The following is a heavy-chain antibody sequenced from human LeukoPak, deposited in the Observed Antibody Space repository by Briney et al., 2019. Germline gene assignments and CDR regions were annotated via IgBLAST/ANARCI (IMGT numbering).Heavy chain of an antibody. CDR3: ARALLVVVPAANYYYYGMDV. CDR1: GYTFTSYG. D-gene: IGHD2-2*01. CDR2: ISAYNGNT. Sequence: GASVKVSCKASGYTFTSYGISWVRQAPGQGLEWMGWISAYNGNTNYAQKLQGRVTMTTGTSTSTAYMELRSLRSDDTAVYYCARALLVVVPAANYYYYGMDVWGQGTTVTVSS. J-gene: IGHJ6*02. V-gene: IGHV1-18*01.